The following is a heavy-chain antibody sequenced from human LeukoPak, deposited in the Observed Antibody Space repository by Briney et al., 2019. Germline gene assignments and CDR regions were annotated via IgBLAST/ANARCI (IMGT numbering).Heavy chain of an antibody. V-gene: IGHV1-24*01. CDR1: GYTLTELS. CDR3: ATVSYYYDRSGYQGYFQH. J-gene: IGHJ1*01. CDR2: FDPEDGET. Sequence: ASVKVSCKVSGYTLTELSIHWVRHAPGKGLEWMGGFDPEDGETIYAQRFQGRVTMTEDTSTDTAYMELSSLRSEDAAVYYCATVSYYYDRSGYQGYFQHWGQGTLVSVSS. D-gene: IGHD3-22*01.